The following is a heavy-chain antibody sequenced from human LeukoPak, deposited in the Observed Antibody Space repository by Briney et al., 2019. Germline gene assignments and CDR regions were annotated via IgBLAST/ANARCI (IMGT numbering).Heavy chain of an antibody. V-gene: IGHV1-18*01. CDR1: GYTFTSYG. CDR2: ISAYNGNT. D-gene: IGHD3-10*01. Sequence: GASVKVSCKASGYTFTSYGISWVRQAPGQGLEWMGWISAYNGNTNYAQKLQGRVTMTTDTSTSTAYMELRSLRSDDTAVYYCARVAITMVRGVIITLPFDYWGQGTLVTVSS. CDR3: ARVAITMVRGVIITLPFDY. J-gene: IGHJ4*02.